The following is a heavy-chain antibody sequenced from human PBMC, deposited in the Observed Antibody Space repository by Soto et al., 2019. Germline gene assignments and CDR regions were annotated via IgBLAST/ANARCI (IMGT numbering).Heavy chain of an antibody. CDR2: VHPDSGGT. Sequence: ASVKVSCKTSGYIFTDHLIHWVRQSPGQGLQWVGWVHPDSGGTNVAQAFQDRVTMTADTSITTAYMDLARLRPDDTAIFYCARGAQGFFPVSGVYFYFDHWGQGTPVTVSS. V-gene: IGHV1-2*02. CDR3: ARGAQGFFPVSGVYFYFDH. D-gene: IGHD3-22*01. J-gene: IGHJ4*02. CDR1: GYIFTDHL.